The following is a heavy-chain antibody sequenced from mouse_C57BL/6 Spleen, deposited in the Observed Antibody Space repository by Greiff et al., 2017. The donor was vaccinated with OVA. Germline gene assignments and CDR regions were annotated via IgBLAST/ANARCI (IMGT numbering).Heavy chain of an antibody. CDR2: IYPGDGDT. J-gene: IGHJ2*01. CDR3: ARRDGSSHFDY. Sequence: SGAELVKPGASVKISCKASGYAFSSYWMNWVKQRPGKGLEWIGQIYPGDGDTNYNGKFKGKATLTADKSSSTAYMQLSSLTSEDSAVYFCARRDGSSHFDYWGQGTTLTVSS. CDR1: GYAFSSYW. V-gene: IGHV1-80*01. D-gene: IGHD1-1*01.